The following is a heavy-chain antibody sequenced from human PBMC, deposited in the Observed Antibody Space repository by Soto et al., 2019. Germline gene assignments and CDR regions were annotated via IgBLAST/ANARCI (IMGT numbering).Heavy chain of an antibody. D-gene: IGHD2-2*01. V-gene: IGHV3-48*03. CDR3: SRGRPYCSGTRCKGMYV. CDR1: GFTFIDFE. Sequence: EVQLVESGGGLVQPGGSMRLSCAGSGFTFIDFEMHWVRQAPGKGLEWLSYISTSSSTIFYADSVKGRFTISRDNAKNSLFLQMNSLRAEDTAIYYCSRGRPYCSGTRCKGMYVWGQGTTVTVSS. CDR2: ISTSSSTI. J-gene: IGHJ6*02.